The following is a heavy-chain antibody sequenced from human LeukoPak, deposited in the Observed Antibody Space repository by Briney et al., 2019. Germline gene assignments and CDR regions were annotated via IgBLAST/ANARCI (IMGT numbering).Heavy chain of an antibody. CDR2: ISYHESNI. J-gene: IGHJ3*02. D-gene: IGHD5-12*01. Sequence: PGGSLGLSCAASGFTFSTYGMHWVRQAPGKGLEWVALISYHESNIYYADSAKGRFTISRDNSKNTLYLQMNSLRTEDTAVYYCAKAYGGYNDAFNIWGQGTMVTVSS. CDR1: GFTFSTYG. V-gene: IGHV3-30*18. CDR3: AKAYGGYNDAFNI.